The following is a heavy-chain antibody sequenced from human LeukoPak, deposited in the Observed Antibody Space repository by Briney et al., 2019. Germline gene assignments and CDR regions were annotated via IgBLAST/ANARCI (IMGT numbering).Heavy chain of an antibody. J-gene: IGHJ2*01. CDR1: GGSISGASYY. D-gene: IGHD5-24*01. CDR3: ARDVRWRTSYWYFDL. Sequence: PSETLSLTCTVSGGSISGASYYWSWIRQPAGKGLEWIGRIYSSGTSNYNPSLKSRVTISVDTSKNQFSLTLSSVTAADTAVYYCARDVRWRTSYWYFDLWGRGTLVSVSS. CDR2: IYSSGTS. V-gene: IGHV4-61*02.